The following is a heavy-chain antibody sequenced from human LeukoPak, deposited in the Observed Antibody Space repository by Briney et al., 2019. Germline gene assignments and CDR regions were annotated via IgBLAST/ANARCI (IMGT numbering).Heavy chain of an antibody. J-gene: IGHJ4*02. Sequence: GGSLRLSCAASGFTFSIFWMHWVRRAPGKGPVWVSRINSDGSSTDYADPVKGRFTISRDNAKNTLYLQMNSLRTEDTAVYYCARRWAVAAVDYWGQGTLVTVSS. CDR2: INSDGSST. CDR3: ARRWAVAAVDY. V-gene: IGHV3-74*01. CDR1: GFTFSIFW. D-gene: IGHD6-19*01.